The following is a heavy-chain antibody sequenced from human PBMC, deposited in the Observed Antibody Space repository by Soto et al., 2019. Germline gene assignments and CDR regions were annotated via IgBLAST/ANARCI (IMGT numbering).Heavy chain of an antibody. D-gene: IGHD3-22*01. V-gene: IGHV1-69*12. Sequence: QVQLVQSGAEVKKPGSSVKVSCKASGGTFSTYGISWVRQAPGQGLEWMGGIIPIFGTANYAQKFQGRVTIIADESTSTVYMELTSLRAEDTAVYYCARSITMIPYSGFDIWGQGTMVTVSS. J-gene: IGHJ3*02. CDR1: GGTFSTYG. CDR3: ARSITMIPYSGFDI. CDR2: IIPIFGTA.